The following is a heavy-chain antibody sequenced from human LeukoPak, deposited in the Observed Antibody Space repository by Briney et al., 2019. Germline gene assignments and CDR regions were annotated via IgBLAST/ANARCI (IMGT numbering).Heavy chain of an antibody. D-gene: IGHD1/OR15-1a*01. Sequence: PGGSLRLSCATSGFTFSNYAMSWVRQAPGKGLERVSGMSASGSHTHSADFVKGRFTISRDNFKNTLYLQMNGLRVEDTAVYYCAKVRSGNNYYFDYWGQGTLVTVSS. CDR3: AKVRSGNNYYFDY. CDR1: GFTFSNYA. V-gene: IGHV3-23*01. J-gene: IGHJ4*02. CDR2: MSASGSHT.